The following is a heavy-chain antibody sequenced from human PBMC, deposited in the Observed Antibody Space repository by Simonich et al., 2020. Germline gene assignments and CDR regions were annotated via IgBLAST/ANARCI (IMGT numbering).Heavy chain of an antibody. D-gene: IGHD2-15*01. CDR1: GYTFTSYG. Sequence: QVQLVQSGAEVKKPGASVKVSCKASGYTFTSYGISWVRQAPGQGLAWMGWISAYNGNTNYAQKLQGRGTMTTDTSTSTAYMELRSLRSDDTAVYYCARASRGTWWYYYFDYWGQGTLVTVSS. CDR2: ISAYNGNT. V-gene: IGHV1-18*01. J-gene: IGHJ4*02. CDR3: ARASRGTWWYYYFDY.